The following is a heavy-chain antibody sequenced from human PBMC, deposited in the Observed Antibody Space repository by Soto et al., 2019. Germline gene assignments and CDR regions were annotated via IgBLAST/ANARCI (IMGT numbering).Heavy chain of an antibody. CDR1: GXTLSSYS. V-gene: IGHV3-23*01. Sequence: GSLRLVCAASGXTLSSYSMGWVRQAPGKGLEWVSAISGSGGSTYYADSVKGRFTISRDNSKNTMYLQMNSLRYEDTAVYYSAKGGVDDFWSGPYGMDVWGQGTTGTVSS. D-gene: IGHD3-3*01. CDR2: ISGSGGST. J-gene: IGHJ6*02. CDR3: AKGGVDDFWSGPYGMDV.